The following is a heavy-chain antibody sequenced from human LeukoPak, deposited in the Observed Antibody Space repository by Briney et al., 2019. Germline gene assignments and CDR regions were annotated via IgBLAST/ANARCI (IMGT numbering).Heavy chain of an antibody. J-gene: IGHJ3*02. Sequence: SETLSLTCAVSGYSISSGYYWGWIRQPPGKGLEWIGRIYHSGSTYYNPALKSRVTISVDTSKNQFSLKLSSVTAADTAVYYCARDHSSSWSTNAFDIWGQGTMVTVSS. D-gene: IGHD6-13*01. CDR1: GYSISSGYY. CDR2: IYHSGST. CDR3: ARDHSSSWSTNAFDI. V-gene: IGHV4-38-2*02.